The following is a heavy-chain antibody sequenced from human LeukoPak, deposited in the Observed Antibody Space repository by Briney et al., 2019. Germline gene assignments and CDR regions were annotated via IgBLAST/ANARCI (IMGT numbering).Heavy chain of an antibody. Sequence: PPQTLSLTCTVSGGSISSGGYYWSWIRQHPGKGLEWIGYIYYSGSTYYNPSLKSRVTISVDTSKNQFSLKLSSVTAADTAVYYCARVPPYYYDSSGYYTGTHFDYWGQGTLVTVSS. V-gene: IGHV4-31*03. CDR2: IYYSGST. J-gene: IGHJ4*02. CDR3: ARVPPYYYDSSGYYTGTHFDY. D-gene: IGHD3-22*01. CDR1: GGSISSGGYY.